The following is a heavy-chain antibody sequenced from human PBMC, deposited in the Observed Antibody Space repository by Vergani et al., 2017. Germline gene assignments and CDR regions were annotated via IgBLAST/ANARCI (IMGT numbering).Heavy chain of an antibody. CDR3: ATKSCGTPGCQIGYFRE. J-gene: IGHJ1*01. D-gene: IGHD1-1*01. CDR2: ISYDGTQK. V-gene: IGHV3-30*03. Sequence: QVQLVESGGGVVQPGRSLRLSCAASGFIFSSYGMHWVRQAPGKGLEWVAVISYDGTQKYYADSVKGRFTISRDNSKSTLYLQMNSLRTEDTAVYYCATKSCGTPGCQIGYFREWGQGTLVTVSS. CDR1: GFIFSSYG.